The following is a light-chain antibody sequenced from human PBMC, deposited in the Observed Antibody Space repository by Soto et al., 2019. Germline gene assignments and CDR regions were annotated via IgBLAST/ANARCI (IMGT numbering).Light chain of an antibody. V-gene: IGLV2-8*01. CDR1: SSDVGGYNY. J-gene: IGLJ2*01. CDR2: EVT. Sequence: QSALTQPPSASGSPGQSVTISCTGTSSDVGGYNYVSWYQQHPGKAPKLIIYEVTKRPSGVPDRFSGSKSGNTASLTVSGLQAEDEAAYYCSSYAGNNNVVFGGGTKLTVL. CDR3: SSYAGNNNVV.